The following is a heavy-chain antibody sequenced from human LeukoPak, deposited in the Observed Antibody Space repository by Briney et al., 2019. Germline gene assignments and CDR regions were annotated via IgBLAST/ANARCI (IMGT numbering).Heavy chain of an antibody. Sequence: ASVKVSCKASGYTFTSYDINWVRQATGQGLEWMGWMNPNSGNTGYAQKFQGRVTMTRNTSISTAYMELSSLRSEDTAVYYCARLAVYGDFWGGYYGPSYYYYGMDVWGQGTTVTVSS. CDR1: GYTFTSYD. CDR2: MNPNSGNT. D-gene: IGHD3-3*01. J-gene: IGHJ6*02. V-gene: IGHV1-8*01. CDR3: ARLAVYGDFWGGYYGPSYYYYGMDV.